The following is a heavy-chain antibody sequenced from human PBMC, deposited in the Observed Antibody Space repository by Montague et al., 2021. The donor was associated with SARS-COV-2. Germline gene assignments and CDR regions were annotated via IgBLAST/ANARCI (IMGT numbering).Heavy chain of an antibody. Sequence: SETLSLTCAVYGGSFSGYYWSWIRQPPGKGLEWIGEINHSGSTNYNPSLKSRVTISVDTSKNQFSLKLSSVTAADTAVYYCASPPFGVAPYYFDYWGQGTLVTVS. CDR1: GGSFSGYY. J-gene: IGHJ4*02. V-gene: IGHV4-34*01. CDR3: ASPPFGVAPYYFDY. CDR2: INHSGST. D-gene: IGHD3-3*01.